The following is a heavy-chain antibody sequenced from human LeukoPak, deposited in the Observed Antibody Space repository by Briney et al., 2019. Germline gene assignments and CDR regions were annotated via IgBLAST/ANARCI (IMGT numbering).Heavy chain of an antibody. CDR2: IWYDGNTK. D-gene: IGHD4/OR15-4a*01. V-gene: IGHV3-33*01. Sequence: GGSLRLSCAASGFTFGTYGMHWVRQAPGKGLEWVAVIWYDGNTKYYGDSVKGRFTISRDNSKNTLYLQMNSLRVEVTAMYYCARPYNYGVDSWGQGTLVTVSS. J-gene: IGHJ4*02. CDR3: ARPYNYGVDS. CDR1: GFTFGTYG.